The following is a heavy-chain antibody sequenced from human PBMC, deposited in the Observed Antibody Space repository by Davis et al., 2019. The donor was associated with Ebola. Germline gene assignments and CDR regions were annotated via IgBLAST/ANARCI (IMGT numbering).Heavy chain of an antibody. J-gene: IGHJ6*04. V-gene: IGHV6-1*01. CDR3: ARGWLRGGLDV. D-gene: IGHD5-18*01. CDR2: TYYTSSKRHN. Sequence: HSQTLSLTCATSGDRASCGVANWSRQSPSRGLEWLGSTYYTSSKRHNVYAVSVKSRLTINPDTSKNQFSLQLNSVTPEETALYYCARGWLRGGLDVWGDGTTVTDSS. CDR1: GDRASCGV.